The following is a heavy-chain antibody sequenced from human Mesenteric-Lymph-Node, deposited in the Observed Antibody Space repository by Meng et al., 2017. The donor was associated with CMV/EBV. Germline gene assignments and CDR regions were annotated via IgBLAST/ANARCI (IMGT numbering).Heavy chain of an antibody. CDR3: AHTSQYYYGSSRSVFKWFDP. J-gene: IGHJ5*02. D-gene: IGHD3-10*01. CDR2: IYWDDDK. CDR1: TSCVG. Sequence: TSCVGVGSIRQPPGKAPECLAVIYWDDDKRYSPSLKSRPTITKDTSKNQVVLTMTNMDPVDTATYYCAHTSQYYYGSSRSVFKWFDPWGQGTLVTVSS. V-gene: IGHV2-5*02.